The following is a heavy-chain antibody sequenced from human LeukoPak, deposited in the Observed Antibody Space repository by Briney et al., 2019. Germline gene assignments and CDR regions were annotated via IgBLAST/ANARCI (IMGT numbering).Heavy chain of an antibody. D-gene: IGHD3-10*01. V-gene: IGHV3-48*03. CDR1: GFIFSSYE. CDR3: ASSPLWFGEGGYMDV. Sequence: GGSLRLSCAASGFIFSSYEMNWVRQAPGKGLEWVSYISSSGSTIYYADSVKGRFTISRDNAKNSLYLQMNSLRAEDTAVYYCASSPLWFGEGGYMDVWGKGTTVTISS. J-gene: IGHJ6*03. CDR2: ISSSGSTI.